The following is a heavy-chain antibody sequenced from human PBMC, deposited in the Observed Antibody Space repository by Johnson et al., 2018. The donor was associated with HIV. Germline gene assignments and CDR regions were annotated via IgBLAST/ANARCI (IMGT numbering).Heavy chain of an antibody. J-gene: IGHJ3*02. CDR1: GFAFSGYA. CDR2: ISSNGGGT. D-gene: IGHD3-22*01. CDR3: ARDGYYDRSGYWGLDAFHI. V-gene: IGHV3-64*01. Sequence: VQLVESGGGLVQPGGSLRLSCTASGFAFSGYAMHWVRQAPGKGLEYVSSISSNGGGTYYANSVRGRFTISRDNSKNTLYLQMGSLRVEDIAVYYCARDGYYDRSGYWGLDAFHIWGQGTTVTVSS.